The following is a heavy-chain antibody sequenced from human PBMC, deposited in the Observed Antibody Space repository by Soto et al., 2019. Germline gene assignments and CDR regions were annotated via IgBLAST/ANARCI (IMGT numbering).Heavy chain of an antibody. J-gene: IGHJ6*02. V-gene: IGHV4-61*01. D-gene: IGHD6-6*01. CDR2: IYYSGST. CDR3: ARGYSSSGRYYYYYGMDI. Sequence: ASDTLSLTCTVSGGSVSSGSYYWSWIRQPPGKGLEWIGYIYYSGSTNYNPSLNSRVTISVDTYKNQFSMKLSSVPAADTDVYYCARGYSSSGRYYYYYGMDIWSQGTTV. CDR1: GGSVSSGSYY.